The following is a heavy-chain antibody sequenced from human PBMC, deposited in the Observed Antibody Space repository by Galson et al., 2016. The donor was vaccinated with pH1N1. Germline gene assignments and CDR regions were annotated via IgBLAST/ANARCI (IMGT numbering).Heavy chain of an antibody. CDR1: GFSLSTTGVN. Sequence: PALVKPTQTLTLTCTFSGFSLSTTGVNVGWIRQPPGKALEWLAVIYWDDDKLYSPSLKSRLAITKDTSKNQVVLTMANVDPVDTATYYCARGYSWGQGTLVTVSS. J-gene: IGHJ4*02. CDR3: ARGYS. V-gene: IGHV2-5*02. CDR2: IYWDDDK.